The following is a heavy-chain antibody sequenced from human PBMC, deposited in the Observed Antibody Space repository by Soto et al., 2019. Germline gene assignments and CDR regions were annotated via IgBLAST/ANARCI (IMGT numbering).Heavy chain of an antibody. J-gene: IGHJ1*01. V-gene: IGHV3-23*01. CDR3: AKDAVSRDGVRLAHD. D-gene: IGHD6-25*01. Sequence: LRLSCAASGFSFSDYAMIWVRQAPGKGLEWVSGLYGSGGGIHYADSVKGRFTISRDNYANSVYLQMNSLRVEDTAVYYCAKDAVSRDGVRLAHDWGQGTVVTVSS. CDR2: LYGSGGGI. CDR1: GFSFSDYA.